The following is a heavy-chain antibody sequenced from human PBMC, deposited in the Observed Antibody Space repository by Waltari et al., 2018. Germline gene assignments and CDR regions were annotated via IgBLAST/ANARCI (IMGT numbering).Heavy chain of an antibody. CDR1: GGSISSGSYY. CDR2: IYTSGST. D-gene: IGHD6-13*01. Sequence: QVQLQESGPGLVKPSQTLSLTCTVSGGSISSGSYYWSWIRQPAGKGLEWIGRIYTSGSTNYNPSLKSRVTISVDTSKNQFSLKLSSVTAADTAVYYCARVWPRGIAAAGTIDYWGQGTLVTVSS. V-gene: IGHV4-61*02. J-gene: IGHJ4*02. CDR3: ARVWPRGIAAAGTIDY.